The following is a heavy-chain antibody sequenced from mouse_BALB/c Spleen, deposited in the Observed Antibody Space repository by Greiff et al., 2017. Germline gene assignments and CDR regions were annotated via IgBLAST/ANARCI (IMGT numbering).Heavy chain of an antibody. J-gene: IGHJ2*01. CDR1: GYTFTDYA. D-gene: IGHD1-2*01. CDR3: ERCLNSLLRLRYFDD. V-gene: IGHV1S137*01. CDR2: ISTYYGDA. Sequence: VQLQQSGAELVRPGVSVKISCKGSGYTFTDYAMHWVKQSHAKSLEWIGVISTYYGDASYNQKFKGKATMTVDKSSSTAYMELARLTSEDSAIYYCERCLNSLLRLRYFDDWGQGTTLTVSS.